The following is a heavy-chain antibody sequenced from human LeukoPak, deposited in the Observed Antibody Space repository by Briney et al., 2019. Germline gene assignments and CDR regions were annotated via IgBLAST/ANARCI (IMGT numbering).Heavy chain of an antibody. CDR3: ATDDVTTGTKTALGY. CDR1: GFTFSSYW. Sequence: QPGGSLRLSCAASGFTFSSYWMSWVRQAPGKGLEWVANIKQDGSEKFYVDSVKGRFTISRDNAKNSLYLQMNSLRAEDTAVYYCATDDVTTGTKTALGYWGQGTLVTVSS. J-gene: IGHJ4*02. D-gene: IGHD1-1*01. V-gene: IGHV3-7*05. CDR2: IKQDGSEK.